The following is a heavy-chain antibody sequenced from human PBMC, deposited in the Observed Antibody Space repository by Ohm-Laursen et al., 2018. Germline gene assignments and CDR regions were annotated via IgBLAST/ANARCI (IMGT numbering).Heavy chain of an antibody. CDR3: AREGPRAISYYGSGSSDYYYYGLDV. V-gene: IGHV3-21*01. CDR2: ISSSRGSI. D-gene: IGHD3-10*01. CDR1: GFIFSSYS. Sequence: SLRLSCAASGFIFSSYSMSWVRQAPGKGLEWVSSISSSRGSIYYVDSMKGRFTISRDNAKNSLHLQMNSLRAEDTAVYYCAREGPRAISYYGSGSSDYYYYGLDVWGQGTTVTVSS. J-gene: IGHJ6*02.